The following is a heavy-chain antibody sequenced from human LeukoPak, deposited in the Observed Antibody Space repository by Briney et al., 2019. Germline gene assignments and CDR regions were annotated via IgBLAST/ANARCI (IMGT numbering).Heavy chain of an antibody. CDR1: GFNFIGYE. V-gene: IGHV3-48*03. Sequence: GGSLRLSCVASGFNFIGYEMHWVRQAPGRGLVWVSYINSRGSTIYYGHSVKGRFTISRDNAENSLYLEMNSLRVEDTALYYCARGRSYRNFDYWGQGTLVTVSS. J-gene: IGHJ4*02. CDR2: INSRGSTI. D-gene: IGHD3-10*01. CDR3: ARGRSYRNFDY.